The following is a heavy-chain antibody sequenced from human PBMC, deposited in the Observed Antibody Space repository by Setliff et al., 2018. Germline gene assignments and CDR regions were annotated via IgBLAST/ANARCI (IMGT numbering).Heavy chain of an antibody. CDR1: GYTFTNFG. J-gene: IGHJ4*02. CDR3: ASDLMGF. V-gene: IGHV1-18*01. D-gene: IGHD3-9*01. Sequence: ASVKVSCKTSGYTFTNFGISWVRQAPGQGLEWMGWISGYNGNTNYAQKFQSRVTMTRDTSTDTAYMEVNSLKSEDTAVYFCASDLMGFWGQGTLVTVSS. CDR2: ISGYNGNT.